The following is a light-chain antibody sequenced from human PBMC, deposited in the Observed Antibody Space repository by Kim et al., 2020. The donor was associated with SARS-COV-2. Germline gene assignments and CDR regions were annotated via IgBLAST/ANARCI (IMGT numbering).Light chain of an antibody. CDR1: ALPKEY. CDR2: EDS. J-gene: IGLJ3*02. Sequence: SYELTQPPSVSVSPGQTARITCSGDALPKEYAYWYQQKSGQAPVLVIYEDSKRPSGIPERFSGSSSGTMATLIISGAQVEDEADYYCYSTDSSGNHRVFGGGTQLTFL. CDR3: YSTDSSGNHRV. V-gene: IGLV3-10*01.